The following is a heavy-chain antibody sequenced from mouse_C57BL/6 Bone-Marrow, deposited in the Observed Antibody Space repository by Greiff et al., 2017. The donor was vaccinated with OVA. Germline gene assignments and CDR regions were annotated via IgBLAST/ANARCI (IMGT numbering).Heavy chain of an antibody. D-gene: IGHD2-4*01. V-gene: IGHV1-82*01. Sequence: QVQLQQSGPELVKPGASVKISCKASGYAFSSSWMNWVKQRPGKGLEWIGRIYPGDGDTNYNGKFKGKATLTADKSSSTAYMQLSSLTSEDSAVYFCARCDYDVGYWYFDVWGTGTTVTVSS. CDR1: GYAFSSSW. J-gene: IGHJ1*03. CDR2: IYPGDGDT. CDR3: ARCDYDVGYWYFDV.